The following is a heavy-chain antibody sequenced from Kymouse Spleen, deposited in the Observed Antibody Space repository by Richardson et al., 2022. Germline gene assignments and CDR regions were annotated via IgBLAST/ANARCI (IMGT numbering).Heavy chain of an antibody. V-gene: IGHV3-9*01. CDR1: GFTFDDYA. D-gene: IGHD6-13*01. CDR3: ARSGYSSSWYHFDY. Sequence: EVQLVESGGGLVQPGRSLRLSCAASGFTFDDYAMHWVRQAPGKGLEWVSGISWNSGSIGYADSVKGRFTISRDNAKNSLYLQMNSLRAEDTALYYCARSGYSSSWYHFDYWGQGTLVTVSS. CDR2: ISWNSGSI. J-gene: IGHJ4*02.